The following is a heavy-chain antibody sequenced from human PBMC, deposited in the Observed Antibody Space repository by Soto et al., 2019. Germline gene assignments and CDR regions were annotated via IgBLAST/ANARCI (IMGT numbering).Heavy chain of an antibody. D-gene: IGHD2-8*01. CDR1: GFTFSSYG. V-gene: IGHV3-30*18. CDR2: ISYDGSNK. J-gene: IGHJ4*02. Sequence: QVQLVESGGGVVQPGRSLRLSCAASGFTFSSYGMHWVRQAPGKGLEWVAVISYDGSNKYYADSVKGRFTISRDNSKNPLFLQMNSLRAEDTAVYYCAKGPPAGYSYCTNGVCFLGFDYWGQGTPVTVSS. CDR3: AKGPPAGYSYCTNGVCFLGFDY.